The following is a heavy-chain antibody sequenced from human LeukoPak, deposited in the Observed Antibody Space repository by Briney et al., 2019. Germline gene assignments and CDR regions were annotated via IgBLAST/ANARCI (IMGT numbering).Heavy chain of an antibody. CDR3: ARDLRHYDSSGYYYIGWFDP. D-gene: IGHD3-22*01. CDR1: GFTFSSYS. CDR2: ISSSSSTI. J-gene: IGHJ5*02. Sequence: GGSLRLSCAASGFTFSSYSMNWVRQAPGKGLEWVSYISSSSSTIYYADSVKGRFTISRDNAKNSLYLQMNSLRDEDTAAYYCARDLRHYDSSGYYYIGWFDPWGQGTLVTVSS. V-gene: IGHV3-48*02.